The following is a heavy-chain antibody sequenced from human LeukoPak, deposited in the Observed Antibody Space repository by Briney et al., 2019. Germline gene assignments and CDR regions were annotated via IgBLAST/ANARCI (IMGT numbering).Heavy chain of an antibody. CDR2: IYHSGST. J-gene: IGHJ5*02. Sequence: SETLSLTCTVSGGPISSGGYYWSWIRQPPGKGLEWIGYIYHSGSTYYNPSLKSRVTISIGTSKNQFSLKLSSVTAADTAVYYCARAGHFGVVINNWFDPWGQGTLVTVSS. CDR1: GGPISSGGYY. V-gene: IGHV4-30-2*01. D-gene: IGHD3-3*01. CDR3: ARAGHFGVVINNWFDP.